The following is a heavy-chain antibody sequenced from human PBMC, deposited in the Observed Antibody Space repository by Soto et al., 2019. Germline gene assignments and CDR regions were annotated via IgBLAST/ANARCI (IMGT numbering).Heavy chain of an antibody. V-gene: IGHV4-59*01. D-gene: IGHD6-13*01. CDR2: TYYSGST. Sequence: QVQLQESGPRLVKPSETLSLTCTVSGGSMIAYYWNWMRQPPGKGLQWIGYTYYSGSTTYNPSLKSRVHISVDSSKNQFSLKLDSVTPADTAVYYCARVRGTAGKRYFDYWGPGTLVTVSS. CDR1: GGSMIAYY. J-gene: IGHJ4*02. CDR3: ARVRGTAGKRYFDY.